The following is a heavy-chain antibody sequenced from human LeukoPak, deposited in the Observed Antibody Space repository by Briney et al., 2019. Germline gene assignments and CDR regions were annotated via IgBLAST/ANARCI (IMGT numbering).Heavy chain of an antibody. CDR2: TYNSGST. V-gene: IGHV4-59*01. D-gene: IGHD6-19*01. CDR3: ARGRIAVAASGFDY. CDR1: GGSISIYY. Sequence: PSETLSLTCTVSGGSISIYYWSWIRQPPGKGLEWLGYTYNSGSTLYNPSLKSRVTISVDTSKNQFSLKLSSVTAADTAVYYCARGRIAVAASGFDYWGQGTLVTVSS. J-gene: IGHJ4*02.